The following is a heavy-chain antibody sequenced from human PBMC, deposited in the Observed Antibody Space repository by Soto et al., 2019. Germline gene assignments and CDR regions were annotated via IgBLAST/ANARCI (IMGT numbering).Heavy chain of an antibody. V-gene: IGHV1-69*02. CDR1: GGTFSSYT. D-gene: IGHD6-13*01. J-gene: IGHJ4*02. CDR2: IIPILGIA. CDR3: ARGRLSRYSSSWYQNSGDY. Sequence: QVQLVQSGAEVKKPGSSVKVSCKASGGTFSSYTISWVRQAPGQGLEWMGRIIPILGIANYAQKFQGRVTITADKSTSTAYMELSSLRSEDTAVYYCARGRLSRYSSSWYQNSGDYWGQGTLVTVSS.